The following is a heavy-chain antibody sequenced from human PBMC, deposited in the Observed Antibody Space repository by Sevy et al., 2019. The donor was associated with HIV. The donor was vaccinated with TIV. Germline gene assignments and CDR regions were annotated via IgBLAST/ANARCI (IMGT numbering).Heavy chain of an antibody. CDR2: IYSGGTT. V-gene: IGHV3-53*01. J-gene: IGHJ4*02. Sequence: GGFLRLSCAASGFTVSNNYMNWVRQAPGKGLEWVSLIYSGGTTHYADSVKGRFTISRDHSKNTLYLQMNSLRADDTAIYYCARDPPGIAATGGGWGQGTLVTVSS. D-gene: IGHD6-13*01. CDR3: ARDPPGIAATGGG. CDR1: GFTVSNNY.